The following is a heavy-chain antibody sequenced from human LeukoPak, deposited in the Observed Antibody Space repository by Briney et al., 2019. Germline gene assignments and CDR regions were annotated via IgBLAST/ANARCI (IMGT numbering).Heavy chain of an antibody. J-gene: IGHJ3*02. Sequence: PSGTLSLTCAVSGGSINSNDWWSWVRQPPGKGLEWIEEMYHSGSTNYNPSLKSRVTISVDKSKNQFSLKLSSVTAADTAVYYCARPYSSGWKGAFDIWGQGTMVTVSS. CDR2: MYHSGST. CDR1: GGSINSNDW. D-gene: IGHD6-19*01. V-gene: IGHV4-4*02. CDR3: ARPYSSGWKGAFDI.